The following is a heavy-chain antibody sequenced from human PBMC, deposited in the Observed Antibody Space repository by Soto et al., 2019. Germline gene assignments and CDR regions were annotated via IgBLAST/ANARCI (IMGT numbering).Heavy chain of an antibody. CDR1: GGSSSSGDYY. V-gene: IGHV4-30-4*01. CDR3: ARDQRKRWGPRGLPTDY. Sequence: SETLSLTCTVSGGSSSSGDYYWSWIRQPPGKGLEWIGYIYYSGSTYYNPSLKSRVTISVDTSKNQFSLKLSSVTAADTAVYYCARDQRKRWGPRGLPTDYWGQGTLVTVSS. CDR2: IYYSGST. D-gene: IGHD3-10*01. J-gene: IGHJ4*02.